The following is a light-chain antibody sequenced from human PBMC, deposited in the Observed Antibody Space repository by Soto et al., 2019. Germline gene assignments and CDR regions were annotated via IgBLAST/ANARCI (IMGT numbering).Light chain of an antibody. J-gene: IGKJ4*01. CDR3: QQCDNMPT. V-gene: IGKV1-33*01. CDR1: QSISSW. CDR2: EAS. Sequence: DIFTITCRASQSISSWLAWYQQKPGKAPKLLIYEASKLETGVPSRLSGSGTGTDFTFTISSMTPEDFATYYCQQCDNMPTFGGGTKVDI.